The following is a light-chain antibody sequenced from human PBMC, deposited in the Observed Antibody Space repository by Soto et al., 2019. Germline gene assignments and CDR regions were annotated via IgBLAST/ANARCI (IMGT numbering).Light chain of an antibody. CDR1: QSVNSN. J-gene: IGKJ4*01. Sequence: EVVMTQSPATLSVSPGERATLSCRASQSVNSNLAWYQQKPGQAPRLLIYGASTRATGIPARLSGSGSGTEFTLTISSLQSEDFAVYYCHQYGISPFGGGTKVDIK. CDR3: HQYGISP. V-gene: IGKV3-15*01. CDR2: GAS.